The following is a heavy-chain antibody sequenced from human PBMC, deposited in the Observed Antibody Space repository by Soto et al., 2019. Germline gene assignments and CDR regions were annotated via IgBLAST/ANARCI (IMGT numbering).Heavy chain of an antibody. V-gene: IGHV3-30-3*01. D-gene: IGHD2-15*01. CDR2: ISYDGSNK. Sequence: GGSLRLSCAASGFTFSSYAMHWVRQAPGKGLEWVAVISYDGSNKYYADSVKGRFTISRDNSKNTLYLQMNSLRAEDTAVYYCAREGCSGGSCYFLTYYYYYGMDVWGQGTTVTV. CDR3: AREGCSGGSCYFLTYYYYYGMDV. J-gene: IGHJ6*02. CDR1: GFTFSSYA.